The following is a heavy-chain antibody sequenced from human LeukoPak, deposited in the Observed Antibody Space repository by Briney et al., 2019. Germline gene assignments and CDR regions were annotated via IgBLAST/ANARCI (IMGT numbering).Heavy chain of an antibody. V-gene: IGHV4-30-2*01. CDR1: GGSISSGGYY. J-gene: IGHJ4*02. CDR2: IYHSGST. D-gene: IGHD2-2*01. CDR3: ARFDCTDTSCYAHY. Sequence: SETLSLTCTVSGGSISSGGYYWSWIRQPPGKGLEWIGYIYHSGSTYYNPSLKSRVTISVDRSKNQFSLKLSSVTAADTAVYYCARFDCTDTSCYAHYWGQGTLVTVSS.